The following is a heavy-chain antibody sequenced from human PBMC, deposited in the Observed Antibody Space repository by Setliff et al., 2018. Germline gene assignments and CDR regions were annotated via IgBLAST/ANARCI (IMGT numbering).Heavy chain of an antibody. V-gene: IGHV3-21*01. D-gene: IGHD6-13*01. CDR3: ASAGHSGSWFPFDAFHI. CDR1: GFTFSTHS. J-gene: IGHJ3*02. Sequence: PGGSLRLSCAASGFTFSTHSMNWVRQAPGKGLEWVSSISRSSTSIYYADSMKGRFTISRDNAKNSLYLQMNSLRAEETSVYYCASAGHSGSWFPFDAFHIWGQGTMVSVSS. CDR2: ISRSSTSI.